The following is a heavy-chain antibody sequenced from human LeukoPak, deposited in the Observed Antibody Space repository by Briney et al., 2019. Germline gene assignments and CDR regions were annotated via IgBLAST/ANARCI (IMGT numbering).Heavy chain of an antibody. J-gene: IGHJ4*02. CDR1: GYSISSGYY. CDR2: IYHSGTT. V-gene: IGHV4-38-2*02. CDR3: ARGTSTIVATFSY. D-gene: IGHD5-12*01. Sequence: SETLSLTCTASGYSISSGYYCGWIRQPPGKGLEWIGSIYHSGTTYYNPSLKSRVTISVDTSKNQFSLRLSSVTAADTAVYYCARGTSTIVATFSYWGQGTLVTVSS.